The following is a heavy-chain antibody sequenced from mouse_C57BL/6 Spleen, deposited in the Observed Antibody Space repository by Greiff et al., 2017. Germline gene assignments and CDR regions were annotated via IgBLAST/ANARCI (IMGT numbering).Heavy chain of an antibody. CDR1: GYTFTSYW. V-gene: IGHV1-52*01. CDR2: IDPSDSET. J-gene: IGHJ4*01. D-gene: IGHD2-14*01. Sequence: VQLQQPGAELVRPGSSVKLSCKASGYTFTSYWMHWVKQRPIQGLEWIGNIDPSDSETHYNQKFKDKATLTVDKSSSTAYLQLSSLTSEDSAVYYCAREGYYRAMDYWGQGTSVTVSS. CDR3: AREGYYRAMDY.